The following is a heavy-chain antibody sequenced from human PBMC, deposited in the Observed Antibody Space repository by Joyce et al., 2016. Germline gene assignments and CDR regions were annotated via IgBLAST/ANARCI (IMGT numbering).Heavy chain of an antibody. CDR2: INQDGSEK. V-gene: IGHV3-7*04. Sequence: EVQLLESGGGLVQPGGSLRLSCGAFGFTFSNYWMNWVRQAPGKGLEWVANINQDGSEKYYVDSVKGRFTVSRDNAKNSLDLQMSSLRDDDTAVYYCARDGIAVLGPLGWGQGTLVTVSS. CDR3: ARDGIAVLGPLG. D-gene: IGHD6-19*01. J-gene: IGHJ4*02. CDR1: GFTFSNYW.